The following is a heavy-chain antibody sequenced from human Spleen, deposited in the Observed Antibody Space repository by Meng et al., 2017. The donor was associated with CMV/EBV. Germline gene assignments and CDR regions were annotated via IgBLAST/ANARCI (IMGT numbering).Heavy chain of an antibody. V-gene: IGHV3-74*01. CDR2: INRDGSSA. CDR3: ARSEGSSSWSVDC. CDR1: GFTFSSYW. D-gene: IGHD6-13*01. J-gene: IGHJ4*02. Sequence: ASGFTFSSYWMHWVRQVPGKGLVWVSRINRDGSSATYADSVKGRFTISRDNAKNTLFLQMNSLRVDDTAVYYCARSEGSSSWSVDCWGQGTLVTVSS.